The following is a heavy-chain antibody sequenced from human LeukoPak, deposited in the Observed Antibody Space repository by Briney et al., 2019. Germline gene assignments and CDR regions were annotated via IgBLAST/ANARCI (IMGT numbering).Heavy chain of an antibody. Sequence: GASVKVSCKASGGTFSSYAISWVRQAPGQGLEWMGRIIPIFGIANYAQKFQGRVTITADKSTSTAYMELSSLRSEDTAVYYCARDEYCGGDCYFRFDPWGQGTLVTVSS. D-gene: IGHD2-21*02. CDR3: ARDEYCGGDCYFRFDP. J-gene: IGHJ5*02. V-gene: IGHV1-69*04. CDR1: GGTFSSYA. CDR2: IIPIFGIA.